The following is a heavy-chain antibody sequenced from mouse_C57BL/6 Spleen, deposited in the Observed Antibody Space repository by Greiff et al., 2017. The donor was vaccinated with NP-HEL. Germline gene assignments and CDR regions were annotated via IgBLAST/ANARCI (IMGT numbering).Heavy chain of an antibody. CDR2: IYPGDGDT. D-gene: IGHD1-1*01. CDR3: ARSAVRDGSSLYYYAMDY. V-gene: IGHV1-82*01. Sequence: QVQLKESGPELVKPGASVKISCKASGYAFSSSWMNWVKQRPGKGLEWIGRIYPGDGDTNYNGKLKGKATLTADKSSSTAYMQLSSLTSEDSAVYFCARSAVRDGSSLYYYAMDYWGQGTSVTVSS. CDR1: GYAFSSSW. J-gene: IGHJ4*01.